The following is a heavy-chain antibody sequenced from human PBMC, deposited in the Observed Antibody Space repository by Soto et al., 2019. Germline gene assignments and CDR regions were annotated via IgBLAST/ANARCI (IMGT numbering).Heavy chain of an antibody. Sequence: HPGGSLRLSCAVSGFNFSDYGMQWVRQAPGKGLEWLTVIWYDGSTQHYAESVKGRFTISRDNSRNTLYLQMHSLRADDTAIYYCAKSYDYGDYVDYWGQGTLVTVSS. J-gene: IGHJ4*02. CDR1: GFNFSDYG. CDR3: AKSYDYGDYVDY. V-gene: IGHV3-33*06. D-gene: IGHD4-17*01. CDR2: IWYDGSTQ.